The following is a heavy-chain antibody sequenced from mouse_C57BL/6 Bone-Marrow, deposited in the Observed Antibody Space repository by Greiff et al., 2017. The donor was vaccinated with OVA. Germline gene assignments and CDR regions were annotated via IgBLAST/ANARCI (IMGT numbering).Heavy chain of an antibody. CDR1: GYTFTSYG. J-gene: IGHJ2*01. CDR2: IYPRSGNT. D-gene: IGHD1-1*01. Sequence: VQLQQSGAELARPGASVKLSCKASGYTFTSYGISWVKQRTGQGLEWIGEIYPRSGNTYYNEKFKGKATLTSDKSSSTAYMELRSLTSEDSAVYFCARNYYGSRGDYWGQGTTLTVSS. V-gene: IGHV1-81*01. CDR3: ARNYYGSRGDY.